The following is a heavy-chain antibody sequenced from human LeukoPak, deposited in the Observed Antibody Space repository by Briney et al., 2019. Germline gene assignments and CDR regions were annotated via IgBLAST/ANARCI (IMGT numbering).Heavy chain of an antibody. V-gene: IGHV3-7*01. Sequence: GGSLRLSCAVSGFTFRTYWMSWVRQAPGKGLEWVAHIKQDASETYYVESVKGRFTVSRDNAKNSLYLQMSSLRAEDTAVYYCTTGGDSWGQGTLLTVSS. CDR3: TTGGDS. J-gene: IGHJ4*02. D-gene: IGHD4-17*01. CDR1: GFTFRTYW. CDR2: IKQDASET.